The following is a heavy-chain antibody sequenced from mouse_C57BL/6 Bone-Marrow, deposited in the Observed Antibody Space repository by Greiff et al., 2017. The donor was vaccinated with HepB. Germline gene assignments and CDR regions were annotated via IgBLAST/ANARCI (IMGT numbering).Heavy chain of an antibody. CDR1: GFNIKDYY. J-gene: IGHJ1*03. V-gene: IGHV14-1*01. Sequence: EVQLVESGAELVRPGASVKLSCTASGFNIKDYYMHWVKQRPEQGLEWIGRIDPEDGDTEYAPKFQGKATMTADTSSNTAYLQLSSLTSEDTAVYYCTPIYYDPTGYFDVWGTGTTVTVSS. D-gene: IGHD2-4*01. CDR2: IDPEDGDT. CDR3: TPIYYDPTGYFDV.